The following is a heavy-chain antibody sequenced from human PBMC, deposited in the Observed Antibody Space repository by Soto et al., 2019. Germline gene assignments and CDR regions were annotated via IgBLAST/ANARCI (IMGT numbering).Heavy chain of an antibody. V-gene: IGHV4-31*03. CDR3: ARDQCSSTSCYGWFDP. CDR2: IYYSGST. J-gene: IGHJ5*02. Sequence: QVQLQESGPGLVKPSQTLSLTCTVSGGSISSGGYYWSWIRQHPGKGLEWIGYIYYSGSTYYNPSLKSRVTISVDTSKNQFSLKLSSVTAADTAVYYCARDQCSSTSCYGWFDPWGQGTLVTVSS. CDR1: GGSISSGGYY. D-gene: IGHD2-2*01.